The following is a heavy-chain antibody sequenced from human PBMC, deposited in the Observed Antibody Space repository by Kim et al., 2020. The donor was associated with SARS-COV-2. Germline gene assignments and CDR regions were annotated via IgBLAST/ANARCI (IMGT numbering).Heavy chain of an antibody. CDR3: ARGLGFGELLSISYFDY. V-gene: IGHV4-34*01. Sequence: SETLSLTCAVYGGSFSGYYWSWIRQPPGKGLEWIGEINHSGSTNYNPSLKSRVTISVDTSKNQFSLKLSSMTAADTAVYYCARGLGFGELLSISYFDYWGQGTLVTVSS. CDR1: GGSFSGYY. J-gene: IGHJ4*02. D-gene: IGHD3-10*01. CDR2: INHSGST.